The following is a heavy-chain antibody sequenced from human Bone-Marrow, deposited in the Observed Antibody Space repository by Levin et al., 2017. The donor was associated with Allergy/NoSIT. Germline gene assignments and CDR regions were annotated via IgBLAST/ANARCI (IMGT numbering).Heavy chain of an antibody. CDR3: AVGATRVFEH. J-gene: IGHJ4*02. V-gene: IGHV4-34*01. CDR1: GGSFSAFY. D-gene: IGHD1-26*01. Sequence: SETLSLTCAVDGGSFSAFYWNWIRQPPGKGLEWIGEIDHSGRTSYKSSLKSRVTILLDTSRNQFSLNLTSVTAADTAVYYCAVGATRVFEHWGQGTLVAVSS. CDR2: IDHSGRT.